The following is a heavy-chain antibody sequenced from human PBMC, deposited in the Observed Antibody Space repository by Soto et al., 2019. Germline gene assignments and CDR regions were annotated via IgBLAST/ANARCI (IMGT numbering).Heavy chain of an antibody. CDR1: GFTFSSYG. J-gene: IGHJ4*02. CDR3: AKDYYESRGWG. D-gene: IGHD3-22*01. V-gene: IGHV3-30*18. CDR2: ITYDGSNK. Sequence: QVQLVESGGGVVQPGRSLRLSCAASGFTFSSYGMHWVRQAPGKGLEWVAVITYDGSNKYYAESVKGRFTISRDNSKNTLYLKMNSLRAEDTAVYYCAKDYYESRGWGGGQGTLVTVSS.